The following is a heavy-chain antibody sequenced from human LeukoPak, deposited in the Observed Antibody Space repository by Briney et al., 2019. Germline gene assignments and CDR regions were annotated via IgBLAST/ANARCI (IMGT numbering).Heavy chain of an antibody. CDR3: ARASAAIYEAYFDY. V-gene: IGHV1-46*01. Sequence: ASVKVSCKTSGDTFTGYYMHWVRQAPGQGLEWMGIINPSGGSTSYAQKFQGRVTMTRDTSTSTVYMELSSLRSEDTAVYYCARASAAIYEAYFDYWGQGTLVTVSS. CDR2: INPSGGST. J-gene: IGHJ4*02. D-gene: IGHD2-2*02. CDR1: GDTFTGYY.